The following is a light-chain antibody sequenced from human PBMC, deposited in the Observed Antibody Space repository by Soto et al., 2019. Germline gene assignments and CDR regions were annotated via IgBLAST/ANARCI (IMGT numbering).Light chain of an antibody. CDR1: SSDVGGYNF. Sequence: QSALTQPASVSGSPGQSITISCTGTSSDVGGYNFVSWYQQLPGRVPKLMIYEVNNRPSGISNRFSGSKSGNTASLTISGLQAEDEADYYCSSYTSSAPLYVFGTGTKVT. CDR3: SSYTSSAPLYV. J-gene: IGLJ1*01. CDR2: EVN. V-gene: IGLV2-14*01.